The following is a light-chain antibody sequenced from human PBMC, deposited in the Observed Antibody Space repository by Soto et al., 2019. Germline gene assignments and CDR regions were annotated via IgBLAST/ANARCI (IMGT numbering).Light chain of an antibody. V-gene: IGKV1-5*03. CDR2: RAS. J-gene: IGKJ4*01. CDR3: QQYNSYPLT. CDR1: QRISSW. Sequence: DIQMTQSPSTLSASVGDRVTITCRASQRISSWLAWYQQKPGKAPKVLIYRASSLESGVPSRFSGSGSGTEFTLTISSLRPDDFATYYCQQYNSYPLTVGGGTKVDIK.